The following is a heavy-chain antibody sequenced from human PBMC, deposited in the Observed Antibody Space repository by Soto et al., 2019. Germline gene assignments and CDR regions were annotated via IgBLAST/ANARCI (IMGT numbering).Heavy chain of an antibody. CDR3: ARDTQYYYGSGSCDY. V-gene: IGHV3-33*01. CDR1: GFTFSSYG. J-gene: IGHJ4*02. Sequence: ESGGGVVQPGRSLRLSCAASGFTFSSYGMHWVRQAPGKGLEWVAVIWYDGSNKYYADSVKGRFTISRDNSKNTLYLQMNSLRAEDTAVYYCARDTQYYYGSGSCDYWGQGTLVTVSS. CDR2: IWYDGSNK. D-gene: IGHD3-10*01.